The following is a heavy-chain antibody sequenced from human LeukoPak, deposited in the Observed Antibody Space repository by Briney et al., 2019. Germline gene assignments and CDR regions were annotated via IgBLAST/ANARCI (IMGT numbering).Heavy chain of an antibody. J-gene: IGHJ3*02. CDR1: GGSFSGYY. V-gene: IGHV4-34*01. CDR2: INHSGST. Sequence: SETLSLTCAVYGGSFSGYYWSWIRQPPAKGLEWIGEINHSGSTNYNPSLKSRVTISVDTSKNQFSLKLSSVTAADTAVYYCARVLYSSSWYDAFDIWGQGTMVTVSS. D-gene: IGHD6-13*01. CDR3: ARVLYSSSWYDAFDI.